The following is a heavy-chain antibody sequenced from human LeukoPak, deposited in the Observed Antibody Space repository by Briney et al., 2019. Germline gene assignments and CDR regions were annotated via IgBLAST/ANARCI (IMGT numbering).Heavy chain of an antibody. V-gene: IGHV1-69*04. CDR2: IIPILGIA. CDR1: GGTFSSYA. Sequence: SVKVSCKASGGTFSSYAISWLRQAPGQGLEWMGRIIPILGIANYAQKFQGRVTITADKSTSTAYMELSSLRSEDTAVYYCARADWTYYYDSSGPRGTDYWGQGTLVTVSS. J-gene: IGHJ4*02. CDR3: ARADWTYYYDSSGPRGTDY. D-gene: IGHD3-22*01.